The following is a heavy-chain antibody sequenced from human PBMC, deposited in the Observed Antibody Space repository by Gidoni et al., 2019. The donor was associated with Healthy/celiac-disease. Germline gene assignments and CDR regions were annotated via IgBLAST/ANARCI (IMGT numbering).Heavy chain of an antibody. CDR2: FDPEDGET. D-gene: IGHD3-16*01. CDR1: GYTLTDLS. Sequence: QVQLVQSGAEVKKPGASVKISCKVSGYTLTDLSMTGVRPAPGKGREWMGRFDPEDGETIYAQKFQGRVTMTEDTSTDTAYMELSSLRSEDTAVYYCATERNTLGSWYMDVWGKGTTVTVSS. J-gene: IGHJ6*03. CDR3: ATERNTLGSWYMDV. V-gene: IGHV1-24*01.